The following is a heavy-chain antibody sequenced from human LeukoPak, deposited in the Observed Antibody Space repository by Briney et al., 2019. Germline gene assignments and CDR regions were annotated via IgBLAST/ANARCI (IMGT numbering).Heavy chain of an antibody. CDR3: ARGSYYYDSSGLYDY. J-gene: IGHJ4*02. V-gene: IGHV4-59*01. D-gene: IGHD3-22*01. CDR2: IYYSGST. Sequence: NPSETLSLTCTVSGGSISSYYWSWIRQPPGKGLEWIGYIYYSGSTNYNPSLKSRVTISVDTSKNQFSLKLSSVTAADTAVYYCARGSYYYDSSGLYDYWGQGTLATVSS. CDR1: GGSISSYY.